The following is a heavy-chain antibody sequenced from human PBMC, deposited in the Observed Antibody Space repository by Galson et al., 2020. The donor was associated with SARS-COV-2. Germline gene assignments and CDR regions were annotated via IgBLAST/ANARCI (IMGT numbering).Heavy chain of an antibody. D-gene: IGHD2-15*01. Sequence: ASVKVSCKASGYTFTGYYMHWVRQAPGQGPEWMGRINPNSGGTNYAQKFQGRVTMTRDTSISTAYMELSRLRSDDTVVYYCARGGVVRYCSGGSCFKPYYYGMDVWGQGTTVTVSS. V-gene: IGHV1-2*05. CDR1: GYTFTGYY. J-gene: IGHJ6*02. CDR3: ARGGVVRYCSGGSCFKPYYYGMDV. CDR2: INPNSGGT.